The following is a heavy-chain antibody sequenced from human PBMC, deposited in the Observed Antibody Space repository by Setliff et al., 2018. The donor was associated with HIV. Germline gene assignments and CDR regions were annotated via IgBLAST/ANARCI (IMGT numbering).Heavy chain of an antibody. D-gene: IGHD6-19*01. Sequence: PSETLSLTCAVSGYSISSGYYWGWIRQPAGKGLQWIGCIYYVGWSKYNPSLEDRVTMSVDTSNNQFSLKLISVTATDTAVYYCASHSGGWNYYLDYWGQGTLVTVSS. J-gene: IGHJ4*02. V-gene: IGHV4-38-2*01. CDR2: IYYVGWS. CDR3: ASHSGGWNYYLDY. CDR1: GYSISSGYY.